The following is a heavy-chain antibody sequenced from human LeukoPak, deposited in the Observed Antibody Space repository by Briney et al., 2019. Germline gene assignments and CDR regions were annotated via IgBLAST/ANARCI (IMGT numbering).Heavy chain of an antibody. CDR2: ISSSSSYI. D-gene: IGHD1-26*01. V-gene: IGHV3-21*01. Sequence: PGGSLRLSCAASGFTFSSYSMNCVRQAPGKGLEWVSSISSSSSYIYYADSVKGRFTISRDNAKNSLYLQMNSLRAEDTAVYYCARVVGSYYFDYWGQGTLVTVSS. J-gene: IGHJ4*02. CDR3: ARVVGSYYFDY. CDR1: GFTFSSYS.